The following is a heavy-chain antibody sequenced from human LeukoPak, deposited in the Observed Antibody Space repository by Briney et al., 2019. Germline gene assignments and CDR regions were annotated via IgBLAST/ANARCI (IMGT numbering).Heavy chain of an antibody. J-gene: IGHJ6*02. Sequence: GGSLRLSCAASGFTFSSYSMNWVRQAPGKGLEWVSSISSSSSYIYYADSVKGRFTISRDNAKNSLYLQMNSLRAEDTAVYYCATDYAGNSLWYYYGLGVWGQGTTVTVSS. CDR2: ISSSSSYI. CDR3: ATDYAGNSLWYYYGLGV. V-gene: IGHV3-21*01. D-gene: IGHD4-23*01. CDR1: GFTFSSYS.